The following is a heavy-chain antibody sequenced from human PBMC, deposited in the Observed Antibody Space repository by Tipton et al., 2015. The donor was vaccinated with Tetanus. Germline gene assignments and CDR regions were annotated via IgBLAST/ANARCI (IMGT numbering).Heavy chain of an antibody. CDR3: AKEALGVMDV. CDR1: GFTFSSYG. CDR2: ISYDGSSE. J-gene: IGHJ6*03. V-gene: IGHV3-30*18. Sequence: SLRLSCTASGFTFSSYGMHWVRQAPGKGLEWVAVISYDGSSEYYADSVKGRFTISRDNSKSTLYLQLNSLRAEDTAIYYCAKEALGVMDVWGKGTTVAVSS.